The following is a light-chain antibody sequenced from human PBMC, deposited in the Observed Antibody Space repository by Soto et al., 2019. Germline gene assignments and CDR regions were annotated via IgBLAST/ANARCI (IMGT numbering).Light chain of an antibody. Sequence: QSALTQPASVSGSPGQSITISFTGANSDIGDWNYVSWYQQSPGKAPKLIIYEVNYRPSGVSYRFSASKSGNTASLTISGLQAEDEADYYCCSFSSDTTLFVFGGGTKLTVL. V-gene: IGLV2-14*01. CDR3: CSFSSDTTLFV. J-gene: IGLJ2*01. CDR2: EVN. CDR1: NSDIGDWNY.